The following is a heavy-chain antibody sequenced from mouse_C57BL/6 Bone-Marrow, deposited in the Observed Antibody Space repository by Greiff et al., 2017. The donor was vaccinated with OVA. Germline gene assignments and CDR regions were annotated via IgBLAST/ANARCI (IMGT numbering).Heavy chain of an antibody. J-gene: IGHJ1*03. Sequence: EVKVEESGPGLVKPSQSLSLTCSVTGYSITSGYYWNWIRQFPGNKLEWMGYISYDGSNNYNPSLKNRISITRDTSKNQFFLKLNSVTTEDTATYYCAREGSSLFYWYFDVWGTGTTVTVSS. CDR3: AREGSSLFYWYFDV. V-gene: IGHV3-6*01. CDR1: GYSITSGYY. D-gene: IGHD1-1*01. CDR2: ISYDGSN.